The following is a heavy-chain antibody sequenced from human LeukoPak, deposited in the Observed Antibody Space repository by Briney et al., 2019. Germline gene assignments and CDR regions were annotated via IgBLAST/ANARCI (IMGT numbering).Heavy chain of an antibody. D-gene: IGHD6-13*01. CDR3: ARQGGAAAGYNWFDP. J-gene: IGHJ5*02. V-gene: IGHV4-39*01. CDR2: IYYSGST. Sequence: PSETLSLTCTVSGGSVSSGSYYWGWIRQPPGKGLEWIGSIYYSGSTYYNPSLKSRVTISVDTSKNQFSLKLSSVTAADTAVYYCARQGGAAAGYNWFDPWGQGTLVTVSS. CDR1: GGSVSSGSYY.